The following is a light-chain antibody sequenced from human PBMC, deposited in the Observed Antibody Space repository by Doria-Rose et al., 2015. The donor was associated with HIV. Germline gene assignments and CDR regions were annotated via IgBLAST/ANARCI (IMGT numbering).Light chain of an antibody. CDR2: GNI. Sequence: QTVVTQEPSVSAAPGQRVTISCTGSSSNIGAGYDVHWYQQLTGTAPTILIYGNINRPSGVPDRISGSKSGTSASLAITGLQAEDEADYYCQSYDSSLSGYVFGTGTKVTVL. J-gene: IGLJ1*01. CDR1: SSNIGAGYD. CDR3: QSYDSSLSGYV. V-gene: IGLV1-40*01.